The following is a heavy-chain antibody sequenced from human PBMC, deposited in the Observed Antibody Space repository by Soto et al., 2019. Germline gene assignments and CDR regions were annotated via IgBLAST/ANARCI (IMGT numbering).Heavy chain of an antibody. CDR2: ISAYNGNT. CDR3: ARGGADYGDEGVWFDP. Sequence: QVQLVQSGAEVKKPGASVKVSCKASGYTFTSYGISWVRQAPGQGLEWMGWISAYNGNTNYAQKLQCRVTMTTDTSTSTAYIELRSLRSDGTAVYYCARGGADYGDEGVWFDPWGQGTLVTVSS. D-gene: IGHD4-17*01. J-gene: IGHJ5*02. CDR1: GYTFTSYG. V-gene: IGHV1-18*01.